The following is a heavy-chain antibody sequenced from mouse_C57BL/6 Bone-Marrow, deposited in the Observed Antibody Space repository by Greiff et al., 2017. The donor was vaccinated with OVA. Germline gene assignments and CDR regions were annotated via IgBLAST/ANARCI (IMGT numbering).Heavy chain of an antibody. CDR2: ISFKSDNYST. CDR1: GFTFSNYC. Sequence: EVKLMESGGGLVQPGGSMKLSCVASGFTFSNYCMNWVRQSPEKGLEWVAQISFKSDNYSTHYAVSVKGRFTISRDDSKISVYLQMHNLRTEDTGIYYCTGGSYYFDYWGQGTTLTVSS. J-gene: IGHJ2*01. CDR3: TGGSYYFDY. V-gene: IGHV6-3*01.